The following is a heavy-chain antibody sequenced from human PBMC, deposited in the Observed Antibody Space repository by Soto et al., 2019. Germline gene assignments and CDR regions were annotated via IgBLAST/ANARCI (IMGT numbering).Heavy chain of an antibody. D-gene: IGHD3-10*01. V-gene: IGHV3-30-3*01. Sequence: QVQLVESGGGVVQPGRSLRLSCAASGFTFSSYAMHWVRQAPGKGLEWVAVISYDGSNKYYADSVKGRFTISRDNSKNTLYLQMNSLRAEDTAVYYCARDDDYYGSGSYYNQRFEPPYYGMDVWGQGTTVTVSS. J-gene: IGHJ6*02. CDR3: ARDDDYYGSGSYYNQRFEPPYYGMDV. CDR2: ISYDGSNK. CDR1: GFTFSSYA.